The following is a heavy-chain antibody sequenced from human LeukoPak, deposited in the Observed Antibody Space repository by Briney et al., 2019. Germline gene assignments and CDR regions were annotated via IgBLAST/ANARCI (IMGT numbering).Heavy chain of an antibody. Sequence: GGSLRLSCAASGFTFSTYAMGWVRQAPGKGLEWVSGISGRGSSTYYSDSVKGRFTISRDNSKNTLYLQMNSLRAEDTAVYYCAKLVAAAVDDAFDIWGQGTMVTVSS. CDR3: AKLVAAAVDDAFDI. CDR2: ISGRGSST. J-gene: IGHJ3*02. V-gene: IGHV3-23*01. CDR1: GFTFSTYA. D-gene: IGHD6-13*01.